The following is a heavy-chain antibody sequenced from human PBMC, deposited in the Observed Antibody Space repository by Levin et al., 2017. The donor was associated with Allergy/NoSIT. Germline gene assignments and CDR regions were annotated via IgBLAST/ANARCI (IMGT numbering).Heavy chain of an antibody. CDR2: INPNSGVT. V-gene: IGHV1-2*02. CDR1: GYTFTDYY. CDR3: ARDGGMDV. J-gene: IGHJ6*02. Sequence: NAGGSLRLSCKASGYTFTDYYIHWVRQAPGQGLEWMGWINPNSGVTDYAQKFQGRFTITRDTSISTVHMELSRLRSDDTAVFYCARDGGMDVWGQGTTVTVYS.